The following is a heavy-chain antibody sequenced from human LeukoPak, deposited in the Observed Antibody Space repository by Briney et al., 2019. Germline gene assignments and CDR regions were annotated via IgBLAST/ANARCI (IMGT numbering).Heavy chain of an antibody. D-gene: IGHD6-13*01. CDR2: ISYDGSNK. CDR1: GFTFSSYG. V-gene: IGHV3-30*18. Sequence: SGGSLRLSCAASGFTFSSYGMHWVRQAPGKGLEWVAVISYDGSNKYYADSVKGRFTISRDNSKNTLYLQMNSLRAEDTAVYYCAKGQRQQLVFLFDYWGQGTLVTVSS. J-gene: IGHJ4*02. CDR3: AKGQRQQLVFLFDY.